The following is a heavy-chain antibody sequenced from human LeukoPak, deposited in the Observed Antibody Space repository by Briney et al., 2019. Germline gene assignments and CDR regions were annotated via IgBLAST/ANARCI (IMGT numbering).Heavy chain of an antibody. Sequence: GGSLRLSCGASGFTFSSYGMHWVRQAPGKGLEWVAFIRYDGSNKYYADSVKGRFTIARDNSKNTLYLQMNSLRTEDTAVYYCAKTGYYYDRSDYYYDRSRYFDLWGRGTLVTVSS. CDR1: GFTFSSYG. CDR3: AKTGYYYDRSDYYYDRSRYFDL. D-gene: IGHD3-22*01. CDR2: IRYDGSNK. J-gene: IGHJ2*01. V-gene: IGHV3-30*02.